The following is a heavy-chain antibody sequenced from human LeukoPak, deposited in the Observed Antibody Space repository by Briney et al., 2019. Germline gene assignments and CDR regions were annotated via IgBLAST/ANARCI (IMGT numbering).Heavy chain of an antibody. Sequence: GWSLSLSCAASGFTFSSYSMNWVRQAPGKGLEWVSSISSSSSYIYYADSVKGRFTISRDNATNSLYLQMNSLRAEDTAVYYCASWVLLSGASGYSYGYDYWGQGTLVTVSS. J-gene: IGHJ4*02. CDR3: ASWVLLSGASGYSYGYDY. D-gene: IGHD5-18*01. CDR2: ISSSSSYI. CDR1: GFTFSSYS. V-gene: IGHV3-21*01.